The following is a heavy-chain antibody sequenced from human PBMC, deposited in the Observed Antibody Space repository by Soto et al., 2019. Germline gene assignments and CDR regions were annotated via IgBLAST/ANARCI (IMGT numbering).Heavy chain of an antibody. J-gene: IGHJ3*02. D-gene: IGHD7-27*01. Sequence: QVQLVESGGGVVQPGRSLRLSCAASGFTFSSYGMHWVRQAPGKGLEWVALISYDGSNKYYADSVKGRFTISRDTSKTTLYLQMNSHRTEDTALYYCAKDLGHGGRGAFEIWGQGTMVTVSS. V-gene: IGHV3-30*18. CDR3: AKDLGHGGRGAFEI. CDR1: GFTFSSYG. CDR2: ISYDGSNK.